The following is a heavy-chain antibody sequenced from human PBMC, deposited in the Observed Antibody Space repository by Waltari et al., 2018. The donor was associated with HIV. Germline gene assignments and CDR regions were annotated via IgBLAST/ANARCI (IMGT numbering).Heavy chain of an antibody. Sequence: QVQLVESGGGVVQPGGSLSLSCAASGFPFSSYGMHWVRQAPGKGLEWVTFIRYDGSKKHYADSVKGRFTISRDNSDNTLYLEMNSLRTEDTAVYYCATNIVVAATGTFDYWGQGTRVIVTA. CDR3: ATNIVVAATGTFDY. D-gene: IGHD2-15*01. CDR2: IRYDGSKK. CDR1: GFPFSSYG. V-gene: IGHV3-30*02. J-gene: IGHJ4*02.